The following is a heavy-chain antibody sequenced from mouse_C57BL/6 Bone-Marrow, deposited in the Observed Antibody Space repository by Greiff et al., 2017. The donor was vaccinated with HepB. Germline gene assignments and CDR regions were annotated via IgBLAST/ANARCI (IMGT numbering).Heavy chain of an antibody. CDR1: GFTFNTYA. CDR2: IRSKSSNYAT. V-gene: IGHV10-3*01. Sequence: EVQLVESGGGLVQPKGSLKLSCAASGFTFNTYAMHWVSQAPGKGLEWVARIRSKSSNYATYYADSVKDRFTISRDDSQSMLYLQMNNLKTEDTAMYYCVREDYYGSDWYFDVWGTGTTVTVSS. J-gene: IGHJ1*03. CDR3: VREDYYGSDWYFDV. D-gene: IGHD1-1*01.